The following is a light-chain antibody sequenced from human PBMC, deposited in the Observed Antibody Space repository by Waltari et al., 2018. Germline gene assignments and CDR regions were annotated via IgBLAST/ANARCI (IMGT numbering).Light chain of an antibody. Sequence: ILLTQSPATLSLSPGERATLPCRASQSVGIYLAWYQQKPGQAPRLLIYDASNRATGIPARFSGSGSGTDFTLTISSLEPEDFAVYYCHQRGNWPTTFGQGTKVEIK. J-gene: IGKJ2*01. CDR1: QSVGIY. CDR2: DAS. CDR3: HQRGNWPTT. V-gene: IGKV3-11*01.